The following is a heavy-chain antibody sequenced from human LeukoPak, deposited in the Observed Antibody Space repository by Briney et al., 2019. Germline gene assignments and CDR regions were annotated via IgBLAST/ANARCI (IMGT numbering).Heavy chain of an antibody. D-gene: IGHD1-26*01. CDR1: GYTFTVYY. CDR2: INPNSGGT. V-gene: IGHV1-2*02. J-gene: IGHJ3*02. Sequence: ASVTVSCTASGYTFTVYYMHWVRQAPGQGRGWMGWINPNSGGTNYAQKFQGGGTMTRDTSISTAYMELSRLRSDDTAVYYCARVVSGSYFSAFDIWGQGTMVTVSS. CDR3: ARVVSGSYFSAFDI.